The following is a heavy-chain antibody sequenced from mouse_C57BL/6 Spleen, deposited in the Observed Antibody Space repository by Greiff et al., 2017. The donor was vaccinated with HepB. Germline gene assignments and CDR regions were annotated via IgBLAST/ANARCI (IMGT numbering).Heavy chain of an antibody. J-gene: IGHJ4*01. CDR3: ALDYDGRYAMDY. Sequence: VQLPQPGAELVKPGASVKMSCKASGYTFTSYWLTWVKQRPGQGLEWIGDIYPGSGSTNYNEKFKSKATLTVDTSSSTAYMQLSSLTSEDSAVYYCALDYDGRYAMDYWGQGTSVTVSS. CDR1: GYTFTSYW. D-gene: IGHD2-4*01. CDR2: IYPGSGST. V-gene: IGHV1-55*01.